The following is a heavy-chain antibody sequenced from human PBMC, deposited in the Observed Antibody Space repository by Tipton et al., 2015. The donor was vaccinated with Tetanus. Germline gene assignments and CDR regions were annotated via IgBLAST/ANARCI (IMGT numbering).Heavy chain of an antibody. CDR1: GYTFTKYG. Sequence: SGAEVKVSCKASGYTFTKYGINWVRQAPGQGLEWMGWDSGYSGNTNYAQKLQGRVTMTTDTSTNTAYMELRSLTSDDTAVYFCARDFVFSTVARPSFDFWGQGSQVRVSS. CDR2: DSGYSGNT. V-gene: IGHV1-18*01. J-gene: IGHJ4*02. CDR3: ARDFVFSTVARPSFDF. D-gene: IGHD2/OR15-2a*01.